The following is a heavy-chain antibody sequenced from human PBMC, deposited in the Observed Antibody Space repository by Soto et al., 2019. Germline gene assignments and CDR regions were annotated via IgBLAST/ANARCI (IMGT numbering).Heavy chain of an antibody. CDR3: ARGKLSGDYSMDV. D-gene: IGHD2-15*01. Sequence: PGGSLRLSCAASGFTFSSYAMHWVRQAPGKGLEWVAVISYDGSNKYYADSVKGRFTISRDNSKNTLYLQMNSLRAEDTAVYYCARGKLSGDYSMDVWGQGTTVTVSS. CDR1: GFTFSSYA. V-gene: IGHV3-30-3*01. J-gene: IGHJ6*02. CDR2: ISYDGSNK.